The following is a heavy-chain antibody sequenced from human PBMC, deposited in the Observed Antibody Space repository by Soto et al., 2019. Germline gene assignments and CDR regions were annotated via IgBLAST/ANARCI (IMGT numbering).Heavy chain of an antibody. CDR1: GGTFSTYA. D-gene: IGHD5-18*01. CDR3: ASGIQLWLRSINNGYAG. CDR2: IIPMFGTA. Sequence: QVQLVQSGAEVKKPESSVKVSCKAPGGTFSTYAISWVRQAPGQGLEWMGGIIPMFGTANYAQRFQDRVTITADESTNTVYMERSSLGSEDTAVYFCASGIQLWLRSINNGYAGWGQGTLVTVSS. J-gene: IGHJ4*02. V-gene: IGHV1-69*12.